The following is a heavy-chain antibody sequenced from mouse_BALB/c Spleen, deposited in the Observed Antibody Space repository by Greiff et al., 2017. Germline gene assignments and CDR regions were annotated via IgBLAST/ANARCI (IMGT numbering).Heavy chain of an antibody. CDR2: IYPGDGDT. CDR3: ARRGTTVVEDAMDY. Sequence: VQLHQSGPELVKPGASMKISCKASGYAFSSYWMNWVKQRPGQGLEWIGQIYPGDGDTNYNGKFKGKATLTADKSSSTAYMQLSSLTSEDSAVYFCARRGTTVVEDAMDYWGQGTSVTVSS. D-gene: IGHD1-1*01. CDR1: GYAFSSYW. V-gene: IGHV1-80*01. J-gene: IGHJ4*01.